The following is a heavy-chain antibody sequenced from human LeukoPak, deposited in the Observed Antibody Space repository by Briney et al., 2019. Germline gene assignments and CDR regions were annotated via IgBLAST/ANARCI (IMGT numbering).Heavy chain of an antibody. D-gene: IGHD3-10*01. CDR3: ARSLVRGAPDAFDI. J-gene: IGHJ3*02. CDR1: GGSISSGGYS. Sequence: SQTLSLTCAVSGGSISSGGYSWSWIWQPPGKGLEWIGYIYHSGSTYYNPSLKSRVTISVDRSKNQFSLKLSSVTAADTAVYYCARSLVRGAPDAFDIWGQGTMVTVSS. CDR2: IYHSGST. V-gene: IGHV4-30-2*01.